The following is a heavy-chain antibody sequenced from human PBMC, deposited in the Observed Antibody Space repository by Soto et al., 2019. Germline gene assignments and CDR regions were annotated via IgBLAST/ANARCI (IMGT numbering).Heavy chain of an antibody. J-gene: IGHJ4*02. D-gene: IGHD3-16*01. CDR2: IKSKTDGGTT. V-gene: IGHV3-15*07. CDR3: TTDSVGGGGFDY. Sequence: EVQLVESGGGLVKPGGSLRLSCAASGFTFSNAWMNWVRQAPGKGLEWVGSIKSKTDGGTTDYAAPVKGRFTISRDDSKNTLYLQMNSLKTEDTAVYYCTTDSVGGGGFDYWGQGTLVTVSS. CDR1: GFTFSNAW.